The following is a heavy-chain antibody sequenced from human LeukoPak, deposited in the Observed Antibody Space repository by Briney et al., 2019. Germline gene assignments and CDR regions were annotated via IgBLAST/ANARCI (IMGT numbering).Heavy chain of an antibody. CDR1: GGSISSYY. CDR3: ARDADRTDYYYYYMDV. Sequence: PSETLSLTCTVSGGSISSYYWSWIRQPPGKGLEWIGYIYYSGSTNYNPSLKSRVTISVDTSKNQFSLKLSSVTAADTAVYYCARDADRTDYYYYYMDVWGKGTTVTVSS. CDR2: IYYSGST. J-gene: IGHJ6*03. V-gene: IGHV4-59*01. D-gene: IGHD1-1*01.